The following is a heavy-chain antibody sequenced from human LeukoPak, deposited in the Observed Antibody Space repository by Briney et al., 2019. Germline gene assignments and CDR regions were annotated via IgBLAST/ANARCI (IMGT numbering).Heavy chain of an antibody. D-gene: IGHD2-2*02. V-gene: IGHV1-8*01. J-gene: IGHJ5*02. CDR3: ARGYCSSTSCYIIIWFDP. CDR1: GYTFTSYD. CDR2: MNPNSGNT. Sequence: GASVKVSCKASGYTFTSYDINWVRQATGQGLEWMGWMNPNSGNTGYAQKFQGRVTMTRDTSISTAYMELSRLRSDDTAVYYCARGYCSSTSCYIIIWFDPWGQGTLVTVSS.